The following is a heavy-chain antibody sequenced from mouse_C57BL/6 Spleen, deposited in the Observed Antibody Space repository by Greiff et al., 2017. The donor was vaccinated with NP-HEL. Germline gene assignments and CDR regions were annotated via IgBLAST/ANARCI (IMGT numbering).Heavy chain of an antibody. CDR3: VRQGYVGFDY. D-gene: IGHD3-2*02. Sequence: EVQLVESGGGLVQPKGSLKLSCAASGFSFNTYAMNWVRQAPGKGLEWVARIRSKSNNYATYYADSVKDRFTISRDDSESMLYLQMNNLKTEDTAMYYCVRQGYVGFDYWGQGTTLTVSS. CDR2: IRSKSNNYAT. J-gene: IGHJ2*01. CDR1: GFSFNTYA. V-gene: IGHV10-1*01.